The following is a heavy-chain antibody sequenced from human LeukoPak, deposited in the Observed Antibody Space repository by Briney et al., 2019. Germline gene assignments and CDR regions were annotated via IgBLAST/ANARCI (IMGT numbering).Heavy chain of an antibody. J-gene: IGHJ4*02. V-gene: IGHV1-46*01. D-gene: IGHD1-26*01. CDR1: GFTLTQYY. CDR3: ARLVTGSNPADF. Sequence: GASVKVSCKASGFTLTQYYLHWVRQAPGQGLEFVGMISPSGDSPPYAQKFQDRATMTRDMSTSTVYMELSNLRSEDTAVYFCARLVTGSNPADFWGQGTLVTVSS. CDR2: ISPSGDSP.